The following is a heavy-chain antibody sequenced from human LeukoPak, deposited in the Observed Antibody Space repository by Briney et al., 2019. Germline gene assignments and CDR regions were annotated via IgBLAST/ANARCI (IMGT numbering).Heavy chain of an antibody. CDR1: GYTFTGYY. CDR2: INPNSGGT. V-gene: IGHV1-2*02. D-gene: IGHD2-8*01. CDR3: ARDSYIVLMVYATPGAFDI. Sequence: ASVKVSCKASGYTFTGYYMHWVRQAPGQGLEWMGWINPNSGGTNYAQKFQGRVTMTRDTSISTAYMELSRLRSDDTAVYCCARDSYIVLMVYATPGAFDIWGQGTMVTVSS. J-gene: IGHJ3*02.